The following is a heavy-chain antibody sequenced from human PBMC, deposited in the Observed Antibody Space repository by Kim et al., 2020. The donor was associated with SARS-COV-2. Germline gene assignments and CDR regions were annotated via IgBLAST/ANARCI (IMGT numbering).Heavy chain of an antibody. CDR2: IKQDGSEK. Sequence: GGSLRLSCAASGFTFSSYWMSWVRQAPGKGLEWVANIKQDGSEKYYVDSVKGRFTISRDNPKNSLYLQMNSLRAEDTAVYYCARGGYYYGSGSYGYYFDYWGHGTLVTVSS. CDR3: ARGGYYYGSGSYGYYFDY. J-gene: IGHJ4*01. V-gene: IGHV3-7*01. D-gene: IGHD3-10*01. CDR1: GFTFSSYW.